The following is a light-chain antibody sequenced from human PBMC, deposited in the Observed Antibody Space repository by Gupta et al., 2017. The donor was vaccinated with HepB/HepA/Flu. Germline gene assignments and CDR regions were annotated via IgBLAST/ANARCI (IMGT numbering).Light chain of an antibody. Sequence: SYVLTQPPSVSVAPGKTARITCGGNNIGSKSVHWYQQKPGQAPVLVIYYDSDRPSGIPERFSGSNSGNTATLTISRVEAGDEADYYRQVWDSSSDHPKVFGGGTKLTVL. J-gene: IGLJ3*02. CDR3: QVWDSSSDHPKV. V-gene: IGLV3-21*04. CDR2: YDS. CDR1: NIGSKS.